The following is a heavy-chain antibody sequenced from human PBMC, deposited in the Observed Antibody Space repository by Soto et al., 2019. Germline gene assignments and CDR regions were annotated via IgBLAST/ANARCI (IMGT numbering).Heavy chain of an antibody. J-gene: IGHJ3*02. Sequence: QVELMQSGGEVKRPGASVKVSCKSSRYTFTSHGISWVRQASGQGLEWMGWISTFNGKTDSAQKFQGRVTMTADTRTNTAYMELRSLRSDDTAVYYCARLLTEGATFREDAFDIWGQGTKVTVSS. CDR1: RYTFTSHG. CDR2: ISTFNGKT. CDR3: ARLLTEGATFREDAFDI. D-gene: IGHD1-26*01. V-gene: IGHV1-18*01.